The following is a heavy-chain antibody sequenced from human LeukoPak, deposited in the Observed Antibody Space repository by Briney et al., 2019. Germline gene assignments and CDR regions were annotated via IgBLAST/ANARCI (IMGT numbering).Heavy chain of an antibody. CDR1: GYSISSGYY. CDR2: SYHSGST. CDR3: ARDQSWNYVEYNWFDP. Sequence: SETLSLTCTVSGYSISSGYYWGWIRQPPGKGLEWIGSSYHSGSTYYNPSLESRVTISVDTSKNQFSLTLGSVTAADTAVYYCARDQSWNYVEYNWFDPWGQGTLVTVSS. V-gene: IGHV4-38-2*02. D-gene: IGHD1-7*01. J-gene: IGHJ5*02.